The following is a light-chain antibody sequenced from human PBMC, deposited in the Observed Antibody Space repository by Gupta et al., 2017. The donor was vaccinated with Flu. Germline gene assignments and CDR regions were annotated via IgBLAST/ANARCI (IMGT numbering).Light chain of an antibody. CDR2: KDS. Sequence: SYELTQPSSVSVSPGQTARITCSGDVLAKKYARLFQQKPGQAPVLVIYKDSERPSGTPERFSGSSSGTTVTLTISGAQVEDEADYYCYSAADNNLGVFGTGTKVTIL. CDR3: YSAADNNLGV. J-gene: IGLJ1*01. V-gene: IGLV3-27*01. CDR1: VLAKKY.